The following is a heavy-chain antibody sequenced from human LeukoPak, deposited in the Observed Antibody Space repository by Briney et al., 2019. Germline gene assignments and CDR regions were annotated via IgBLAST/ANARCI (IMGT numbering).Heavy chain of an antibody. Sequence: ASVKVSCKASGYTFNTYGINWVRQAPGQGLEWMGGIILIFGTANYAQKFQGRVTITADESTSTAYMELSSLRSEDTAVYYCARDDTPHLYYYDSSGYYSFDYWGQGTLVTVSS. V-gene: IGHV1-69*13. D-gene: IGHD3-22*01. CDR3: ARDDTPHLYYYDSSGYYSFDY. J-gene: IGHJ4*02. CDR2: IILIFGTA. CDR1: GYTFNTYG.